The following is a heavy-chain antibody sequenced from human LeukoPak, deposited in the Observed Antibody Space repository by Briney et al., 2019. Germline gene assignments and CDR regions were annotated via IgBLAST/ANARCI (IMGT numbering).Heavy chain of an antibody. J-gene: IGHJ4*02. CDR1: GYTFTNYG. V-gene: IGHV1-18*01. Sequence: ASVKVSCKASGYTFTNYGVNWVRQAPGQGLEWMRWISTYNGNTNYAQRLQGRVTMTTDTSTSTAYMELRSLRAEDTAVYYCAKTPRRPGGYSYGQLDYWGQGTLVTVSS. CDR3: AKTPRRPGGYSYGQLDY. CDR2: ISTYNGNT. D-gene: IGHD5-18*01.